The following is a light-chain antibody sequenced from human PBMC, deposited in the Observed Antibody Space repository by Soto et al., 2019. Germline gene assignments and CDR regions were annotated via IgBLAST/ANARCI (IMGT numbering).Light chain of an antibody. Sequence: SYELTQSSSVSVSPGQTARITCSGDVLAKKYARWFQQKPGQAPVLVIYKDSERPSGIPERFSGSSSGTTVTLTISGAQVEDEADYYCYFAAGNTSAVFGGGTQLTVL. CDR1: VLAKKY. J-gene: IGLJ7*01. CDR3: YFAAGNTSAV. V-gene: IGLV3-27*01. CDR2: KDS.